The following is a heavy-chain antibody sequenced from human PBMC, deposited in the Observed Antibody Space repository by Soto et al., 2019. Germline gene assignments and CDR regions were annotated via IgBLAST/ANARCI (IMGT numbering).Heavy chain of an antibody. CDR1: GGSISSGGYY. CDR2: IYYSGST. D-gene: IGHD1-26*01. V-gene: IGHV4-31*03. CDR3: ARGFGRRAYFDY. J-gene: IGHJ4*02. Sequence: SETLSLTCTVSGGSISSGGYYWSCIRQHPGKGLEWIGYIYYSGSTYYNPSLKSRVTISVDTSKNQFSLKLSSVTAADTAVYYCARGFGRRAYFDYWGQGTLVTVSS.